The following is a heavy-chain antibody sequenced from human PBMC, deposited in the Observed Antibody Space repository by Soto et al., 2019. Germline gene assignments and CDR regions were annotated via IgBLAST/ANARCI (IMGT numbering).Heavy chain of an antibody. CDR3: ASGYSYGSGYYYYGMDV. V-gene: IGHV3-53*01. CDR2: IYSGGST. Sequence: GGSLRLSCAASGFTVSSNYMSRDSQAPGKGLEWVSVIYSGGSTYYADSVKGRFTISRDNSKNTLYLQMNSLRAEDTAVYYCASGYSYGSGYYYYGMDVWGQGTTVTVSS. D-gene: IGHD5-18*01. J-gene: IGHJ6*02. CDR1: GFTVSSNY.